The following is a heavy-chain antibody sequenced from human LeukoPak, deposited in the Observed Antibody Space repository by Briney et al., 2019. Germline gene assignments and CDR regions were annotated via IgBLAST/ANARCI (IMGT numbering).Heavy chain of an antibody. D-gene: IGHD5-18*01. J-gene: IGHJ4*02. CDR3: AKTRDGYAYYFDY. Sequence: PGGSLRLSCAASGFTFSDKWMSWVRQAPGKGLEWVANINQDGGEKNYVDSVKGRFTISRDNAKNSLYLQMNSLRAEDTAVYYCAKTRDGYAYYFDYWGQGTLVTVSS. CDR1: GFTFSDKW. CDR2: INQDGGEK. V-gene: IGHV3-7*01.